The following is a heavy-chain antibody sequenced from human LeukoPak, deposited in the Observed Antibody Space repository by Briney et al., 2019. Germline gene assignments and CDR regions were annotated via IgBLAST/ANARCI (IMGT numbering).Heavy chain of an antibody. V-gene: IGHV1-2*02. CDR1: GYTFTSYD. CDR2: INPNSGGT. CDR3: ARRRIAAAGFDP. D-gene: IGHD6-13*01. J-gene: IGHJ5*02. Sequence: GASVKVSRKASGYTFTSYDINWVRQAPGQGLEWMGWINPNSGGTNYAQKFQGRVTMTRDTSISTAYMELSRLRSDDTAVYYCARRRIAAAGFDPWGQGTLVTVSS.